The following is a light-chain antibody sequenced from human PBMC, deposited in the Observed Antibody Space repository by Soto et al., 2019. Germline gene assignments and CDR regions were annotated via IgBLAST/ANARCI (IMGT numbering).Light chain of an antibody. V-gene: IGKV2-28*01. CDR1: ESLLHTNGNNY. J-gene: IGKJ1*01. CDR2: FGS. CDR3: HQYGTSPQT. Sequence: DIVMTQSPLSLRVTPGEPASISCRSSESLLHTNGNNYLDWYLQKPGQSPQLLIYFGSTRASGVPDRFSGWGSGTDFTLTISRLEPEDFAVYYCHQYGTSPQTFGQGTKVDIK.